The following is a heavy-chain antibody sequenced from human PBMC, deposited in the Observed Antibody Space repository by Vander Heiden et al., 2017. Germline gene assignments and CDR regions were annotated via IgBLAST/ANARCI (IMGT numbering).Heavy chain of an antibody. CDR1: DYSFTTYG. D-gene: IGHD3-10*01. CDR3: ARDLNPYYHNSGSSSLDY. V-gene: IGHV1-18*01. CDR2: ISTYNGNT. J-gene: IGHJ4*02. Sequence: QVQLVQSGAEVKKPGASVTVSCKASDYSFTTYGITWVRQAPGQGPEWMGWISTYNGNTNYAQNLQDRVTMTTDTSTTTAYMELRSLRSGETAVYYCARDLNPYYHNSGSSSLDYWGQGTLVTVSS.